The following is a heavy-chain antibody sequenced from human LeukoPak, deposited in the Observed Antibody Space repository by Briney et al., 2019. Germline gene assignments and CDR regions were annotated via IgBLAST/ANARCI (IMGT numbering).Heavy chain of an antibody. V-gene: IGHV4-59*01. CDR2: ISYSGNT. Sequence: SETLSLTCTVSGGSMNPYYWSWIRQPPGKGLEWLAYISYSGNTKYNPSLKSRVIISVDTSKNHFSLKLSSVTAADAAVYYCARGGYYYMDVWGKGTTVTASS. CDR1: GGSMNPYY. CDR3: ARGGYYYMDV. J-gene: IGHJ6*03.